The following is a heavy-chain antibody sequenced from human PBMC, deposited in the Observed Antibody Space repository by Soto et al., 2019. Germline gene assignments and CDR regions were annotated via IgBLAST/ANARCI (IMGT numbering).Heavy chain of an antibody. Sequence: QITLRESGPTLVKPTQTLTLTCTFSGFSLSTTGMGVGWVRHPPGKALEWLALIYWDDGKRYSPSLNNRLTXXXXXXXXXXXXXXXXXXXXXXXXXXXXXXXXXXXXXXDWGQGTLVTVSS. V-gene: IGHV2-5*02. CDR1: GFSLSTTGMG. CDR3: XXXXXXXXXXXD. CDR2: IYWDDGK. J-gene: IGHJ4*02.